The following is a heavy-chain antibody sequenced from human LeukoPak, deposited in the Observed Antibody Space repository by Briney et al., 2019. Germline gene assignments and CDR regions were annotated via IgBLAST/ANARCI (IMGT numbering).Heavy chain of an antibody. CDR1: GFTFDDYG. D-gene: IGHD3-3*01. Sequence: PGGSLRLSCAASGFTFDDYGMSWVRQAPGKGLEWVSGINWNGGSTGYADSVKGRFTISRDNAKNSLYLQMNSLRAEDTALYYCARVKRFWSGYYGTDYWGQGTLVTVSS. V-gene: IGHV3-20*04. CDR2: INWNGGST. CDR3: ARVKRFWSGYYGTDY. J-gene: IGHJ4*02.